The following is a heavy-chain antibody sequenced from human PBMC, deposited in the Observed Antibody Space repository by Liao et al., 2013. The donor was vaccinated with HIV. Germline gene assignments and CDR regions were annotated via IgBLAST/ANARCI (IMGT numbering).Heavy chain of an antibody. V-gene: IGHV4-34*11. CDR1: GGGSFSTYY. D-gene: IGHD6-19*01. Sequence: QVQLQQWGAGLLKPSETLSLTCAVYGGGSFSTYYWSWIRQPPGKGPEWIGSIYYSGSTYYNLSLKSRLTVSVDTSKNQFSLRMTSVTAADTAVYFCARDSDSSGRFDPWGQGTLVIVSS. CDR2: IYYSGST. CDR3: ARDSDSSGRFDP. J-gene: IGHJ5*02.